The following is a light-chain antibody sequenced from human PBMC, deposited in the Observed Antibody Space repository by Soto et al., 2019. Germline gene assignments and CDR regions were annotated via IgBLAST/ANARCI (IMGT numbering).Light chain of an antibody. J-gene: IGLJ2*01. CDR2: EVT. CDR3: TSHAGSNNVV. CDR1: SSDVGGYYY. Sequence: QAALTQPPSASGSHGQAVTISCTGTSSDVGGYYYVSWYQQHPGKAPKLMIYEVTKRPSGVPDRFSCSKSGNTASLTVSGLQAEDEADYYCTSHAGSNNVVFGGGTKVNVL. V-gene: IGLV2-8*01.